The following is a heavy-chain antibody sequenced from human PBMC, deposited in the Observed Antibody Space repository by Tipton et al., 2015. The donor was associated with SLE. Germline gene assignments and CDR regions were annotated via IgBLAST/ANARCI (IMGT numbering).Heavy chain of an antibody. CDR1: GGSISPYY. CDR2: ISDSGST. Sequence: TLSLTCSVSGGSISPYYWSWIRQPPGKGLEWIGEISDSGSTNYNPSLKSRVTISVDTSKNQFSLKLSSVTAADTAVYYCATESGHYDFWSGYYTHYYYMDVWGKGTTVTVSS. J-gene: IGHJ6*03. D-gene: IGHD3-3*01. V-gene: IGHV4-34*01. CDR3: ATESGHYDFWSGYYTHYYYMDV.